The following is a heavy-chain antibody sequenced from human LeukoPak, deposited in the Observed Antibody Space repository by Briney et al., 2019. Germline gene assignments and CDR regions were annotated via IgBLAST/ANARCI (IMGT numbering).Heavy chain of an antibody. D-gene: IGHD1-14*01. J-gene: IGHJ3*02. Sequence: GASVKVSCKASGYTFTSYGISWVRQAPGQGLEWMGWISAYNGNTNYAQKLQGRVTMTTDTSTSTAYMELSSLRSEDTAVYYCAREAPTHPGDAFDIWGQGTMVTVSS. CDR3: AREAPTHPGDAFDI. V-gene: IGHV1-18*01. CDR1: GYTFTSYG. CDR2: ISAYNGNT.